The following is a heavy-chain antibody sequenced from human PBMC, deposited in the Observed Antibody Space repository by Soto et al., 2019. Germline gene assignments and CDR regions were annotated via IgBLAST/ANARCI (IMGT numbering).Heavy chain of an antibody. CDR1: GYTFTSYY. J-gene: IGHJ6*02. V-gene: IGHV1-2*02. CDR3: TRDRGVRYA. D-gene: IGHD2-8*01. CDR2: INPDSGVT. Sequence: QVQPVQSGAEVKKPGASVKVSCKASGYTFTSYYMHWVRQAPGQGLKLMRWINPDSGVTYYPHKFQDRVTMTRDTSMTPAYMELGRLTSGDTALYYGTRDRGVRYAWGQATTVIVS.